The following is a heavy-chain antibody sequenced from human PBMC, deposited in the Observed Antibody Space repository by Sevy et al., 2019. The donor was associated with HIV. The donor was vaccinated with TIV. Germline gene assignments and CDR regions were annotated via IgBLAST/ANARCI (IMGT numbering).Heavy chain of an antibody. Sequence: GGSLRLSCAVSGFSLNDYWMSWVRQAPGKGLEWVANINQNGSVSYYVDSVKGRFTISRDDARNLLYLQMNNLRVEDTVLYYCVRAIATEASFWGQGTLVTVSS. CDR1: GFSLNDYW. CDR2: INQNGSVS. V-gene: IGHV3-7*01. CDR3: VRAIATEASF. J-gene: IGHJ1*01. D-gene: IGHD2-21*01.